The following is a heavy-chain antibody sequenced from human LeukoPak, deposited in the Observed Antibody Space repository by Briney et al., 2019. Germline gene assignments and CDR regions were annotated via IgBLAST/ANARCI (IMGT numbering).Heavy chain of an antibody. CDR3: ARVHFGPTTVTPYYFDY. Sequence: IPSETLSLTCAVYGGSFSGYYWSWIRQPPGKGLEWIGEINHSGSTNYNPSLKSRVTISVDTSKNQFSLKLSSVTAADTAVYYCARVHFGPTTVTPYYFDYWGQGTLVTVSS. V-gene: IGHV4-34*01. D-gene: IGHD4-17*01. J-gene: IGHJ4*02. CDR1: GGSFSGYY. CDR2: INHSGST.